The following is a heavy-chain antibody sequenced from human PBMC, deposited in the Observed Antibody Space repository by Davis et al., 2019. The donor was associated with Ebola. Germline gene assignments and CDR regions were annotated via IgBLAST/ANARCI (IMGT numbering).Heavy chain of an antibody. CDR2: IKQDGSEK. J-gene: IGHJ3*02. Sequence: GESLKISCAASGFTFFTYGMYWVRQAPGQVLEWVANIKQDGSEKYYVDSVEGRFTISRDNSKNTLYLQMDNLTTEDTAVYYCANDRRTRSARDDAFDMWGQGTVVTVSS. CDR3: ANDRRTRSARDDAFDM. CDR1: GFTFFTYG. D-gene: IGHD1-1*01. V-gene: IGHV3-7*01.